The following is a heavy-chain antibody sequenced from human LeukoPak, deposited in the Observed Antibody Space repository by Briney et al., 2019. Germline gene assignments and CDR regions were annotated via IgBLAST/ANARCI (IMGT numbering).Heavy chain of an antibody. J-gene: IGHJ4*02. V-gene: IGHV4-34*01. Sequence: SETLSLTCAVYGGSFSDYYWSWIRQPPGKGLEWIGNINHSGSTNYNPSLKRRATISVDTSNIQCSVNLTSVPAADTAVYYCARNSRGPRMYRVGWHGIDYWGEGTLVTVSS. CDR2: INHSGST. CDR3: ARNSRGPRMYRVGWHGIDY. CDR1: GGSFSDYY. D-gene: IGHD1-26*01.